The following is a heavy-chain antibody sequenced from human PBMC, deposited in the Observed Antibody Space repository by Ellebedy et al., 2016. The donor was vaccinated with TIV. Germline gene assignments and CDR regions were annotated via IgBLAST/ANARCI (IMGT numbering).Heavy chain of an antibody. D-gene: IGHD6-19*01. J-gene: IGHJ6*02. CDR2: ISAYNGNT. CDR1: GYTFTSYG. Sequence: ASVKVSXKASGYTFTSYGISWVRQPPGQGREWMGWISAYNGNTNYAQKLQGRVTMTTDTSTSTAYMELRSLRSDDTAVYYCARVSFEAGTGSYYYYYGMDVWGQGTTVTVSS. V-gene: IGHV1-18*01. CDR3: ARVSFEAGTGSYYYYYGMDV.